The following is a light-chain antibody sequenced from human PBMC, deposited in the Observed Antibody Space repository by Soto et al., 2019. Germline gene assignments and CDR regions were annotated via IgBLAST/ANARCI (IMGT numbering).Light chain of an antibody. V-gene: IGKV3-11*01. CDR3: QQSRNWPQIT. Sequence: EIVLTQSPATLSVSPGERATLSCRASQSVSSYLAWYQQKPGQAPRLLISDASNRATGIPARFSGSGSETDFTLTISSREPEDFAVYYCQQSRNWPQITFGQGTRLEIK. J-gene: IGKJ5*01. CDR1: QSVSSY. CDR2: DAS.